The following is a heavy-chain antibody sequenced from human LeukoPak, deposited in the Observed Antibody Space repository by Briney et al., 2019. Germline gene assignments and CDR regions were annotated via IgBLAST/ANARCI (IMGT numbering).Heavy chain of an antibody. Sequence: PGWALRLSCQTSGFTFSSYAMHWVRQAPGKGLEWVAVIWFDRTTEYYADSVRGRFTISRDNSRSTLYLQMNTLRVDDTAVYYCVRDLQGRGDTAMGDYWGQGARVIVSS. CDR2: IWFDRTTE. CDR1: GFTFSSYA. J-gene: IGHJ4*02. CDR3: VRDLQGRGDTAMGDY. D-gene: IGHD5-18*01. V-gene: IGHV3-33*01.